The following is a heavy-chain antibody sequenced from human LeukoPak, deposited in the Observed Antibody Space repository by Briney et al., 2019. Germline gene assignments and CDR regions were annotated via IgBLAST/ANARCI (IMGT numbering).Heavy chain of an antibody. CDR2: IIPIFGTA. CDR1: GGTFSRYT. V-gene: IGHV1-69*13. CDR3: VRDATIYDTSGYYYLW. Sequence: SVKISCKGSGGTFSRYTISWVRQAPGQGIEWRGGIIPIFGTAKYAQKFQGRVTITADESSSTAYMELSSLRSEDTAVYYCVRDATIYDTSGYYYLWWGQGTLVTVSS. D-gene: IGHD3-22*01. J-gene: IGHJ4*02.